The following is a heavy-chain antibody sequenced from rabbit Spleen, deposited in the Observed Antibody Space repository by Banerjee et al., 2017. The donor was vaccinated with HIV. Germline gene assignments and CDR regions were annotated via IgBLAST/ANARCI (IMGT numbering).Heavy chain of an antibody. Sequence: QEQLEESGGGLVKPEGSLTLTCKASGVSFNDKDVMCWVRQAPGKGLEWITCINMVTGKSVYASWAKGRFTISKASSTTVTLQMTSLTAADTATYFCARDTGSSFSTYGMDLWARGPSSPS. J-gene: IGHJ6*01. CDR2: INMVTGKS. CDR3: ARDTGSSFSTYGMDL. V-gene: IGHV1S45*01. CDR1: GVSFNDKDV. D-gene: IGHD8-1*01.